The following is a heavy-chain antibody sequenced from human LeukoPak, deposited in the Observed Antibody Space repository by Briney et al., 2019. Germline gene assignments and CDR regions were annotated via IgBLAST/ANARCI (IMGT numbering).Heavy chain of an antibody. D-gene: IGHD3-10*01. Sequence: SETLSLTCAVYGGSFSGYYWSWIRQPPGKGLEWIGEINYSGSTNYNPSLKSRVTISVDTSKNQFSLKLSSVTAADTAVYYCARTNYYGSGSYYGYWGQGTLVTVSS. CDR2: INYSGST. V-gene: IGHV4-34*01. J-gene: IGHJ4*02. CDR3: ARTNYYGSGSYYGY. CDR1: GGSFSGYY.